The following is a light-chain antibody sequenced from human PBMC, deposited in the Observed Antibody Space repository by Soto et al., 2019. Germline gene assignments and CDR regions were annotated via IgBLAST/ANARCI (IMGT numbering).Light chain of an antibody. CDR1: QSVGSRF. J-gene: IGKJ4*01. CDR2: GTF. Sequence: EIALTQSPGTLSLSPGERATLSCRASQSVGSRFLAWYQQKPGQAPRLLISGTFSRATGIPDRFSGSGSGTEFTLTISSLQSEDFAVYYCQQYNSWPLTFGGGTKVDIK. CDR3: QQYNSWPLT. V-gene: IGKV3-20*01.